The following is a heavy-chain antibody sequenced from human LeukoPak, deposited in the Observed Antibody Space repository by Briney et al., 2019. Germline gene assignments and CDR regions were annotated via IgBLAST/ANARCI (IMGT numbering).Heavy chain of an antibody. Sequence: GGSLRLSCAASGFSFSNYSLHWVRQAPGKGLEWVALISDDGSNKYYADSVKGRFTLSRDNAKNTLYLQMSSLRSEDTAVYYCARTYGSSADAFDIWGQGTMVTVSS. D-gene: IGHD6-6*01. CDR3: ARTYGSSADAFDI. V-gene: IGHV3-30*04. CDR1: GFSFSNYS. CDR2: ISDDGSNK. J-gene: IGHJ3*02.